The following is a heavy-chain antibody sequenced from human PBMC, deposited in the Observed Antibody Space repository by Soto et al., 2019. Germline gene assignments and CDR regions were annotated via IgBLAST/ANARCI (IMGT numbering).Heavy chain of an antibody. CDR1: GFTFSSYW. CDR2: INSDGSST. Sequence: PGGSLRLSCAASGFTFSSYWMHWVRQAPGKGLVWVSRINSDGSSTSYADSVKGRFTISRDNAKNTLYLQMNSLRAEDTAVYYCARDGYSGSYLGVFDIWGEGTMVPVSS. CDR3: ARDGYSGSYLGVFDI. D-gene: IGHD1-26*01. V-gene: IGHV3-74*01. J-gene: IGHJ3*02.